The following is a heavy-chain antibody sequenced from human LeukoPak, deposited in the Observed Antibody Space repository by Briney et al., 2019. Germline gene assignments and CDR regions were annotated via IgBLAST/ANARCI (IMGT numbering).Heavy chain of an antibody. Sequence: ASVKVSCKASGYTFTSYGISWVRQAPGQGLEWMGWISAYNGNTNYAQKFQGRVTITTDESTSTAYMELSSLRSEDTAVYYCARDQVGVVVVPDAGHLDVWGKGTTVTVSS. V-gene: IGHV1-18*01. CDR2: ISAYNGNT. D-gene: IGHD2-2*01. CDR3: ARDQVGVVVVPDAGHLDV. CDR1: GYTFTSYG. J-gene: IGHJ6*04.